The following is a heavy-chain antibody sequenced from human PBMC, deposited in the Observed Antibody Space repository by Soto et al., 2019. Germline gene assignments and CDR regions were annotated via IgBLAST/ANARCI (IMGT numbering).Heavy chain of an antibody. CDR1: GGSISSYY. CDR3: ARIAVTTDIDY. J-gene: IGHJ4*02. CDR2: IYYSGST. D-gene: IGHD4-17*01. V-gene: IGHV4-59*01. Sequence: SETLSLTCTVSGGSISSYYWSWIRQPPGKGLEWIGYIYYSGSTNYNPSLKSRVTISVDTSKNQLSLKLSSVTAADTAVYYCARIAVTTDIDYWGQGILVTVSS.